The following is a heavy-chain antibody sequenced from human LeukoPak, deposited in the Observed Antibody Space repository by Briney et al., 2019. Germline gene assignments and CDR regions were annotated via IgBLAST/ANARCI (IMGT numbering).Heavy chain of an antibody. CDR3: ASGGFVSDY. CDR2: ISYDGSKK. CDR1: GFTLNTHI. D-gene: IGHD2-15*01. J-gene: IGHJ4*02. Sequence: GGSLRLSCAASGFTLNTHIMHWVRQAPGKGLEWVAVISYDGSKKYYADSLKGRFTISRDNSQNTLYLEMSSLRIEDTALYYCASGGFVSDYWGQGTLVTVSS. V-gene: IGHV3-30*03.